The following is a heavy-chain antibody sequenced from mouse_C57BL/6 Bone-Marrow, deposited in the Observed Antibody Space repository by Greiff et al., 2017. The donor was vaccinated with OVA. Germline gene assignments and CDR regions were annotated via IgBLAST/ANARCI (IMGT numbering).Heavy chain of an antibody. V-gene: IGHV1-81*01. J-gene: IGHJ4*01. CDR2: IYPRSGNT. CDR3: GYDDPWAMDY. D-gene: IGHD2-3*01. CDR1: GYTFTSYG. Sequence: QVQLQQSGAELARPGASVTLSCKASGYTFTSYGISWVKQRTGQGLEWIGEIYPRSGNTYYNEKFKGKATLTADKSSSTAYMELRSLTSEDSAVYFCGYDDPWAMDYWGQGTAVTVSA.